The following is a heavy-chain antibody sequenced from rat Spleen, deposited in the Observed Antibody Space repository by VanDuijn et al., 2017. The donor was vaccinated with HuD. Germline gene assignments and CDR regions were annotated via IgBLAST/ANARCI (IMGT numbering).Heavy chain of an antibody. CDR3: ARHPDYYSSYIYVENYFDY. J-gene: IGHJ2*01. Sequence: EVQLVESGGGLVQPGRSLKLSCAASGFTFSDYNMAWVRQAPKKGLEWVATISYDGSSTYYRDSVKGRFTISRDNAKSTLYLQMDSLRSEDTATYYCARHPDYYSSYIYVENYFDYWGQGVMVTVSS. V-gene: IGHV5-7*01. D-gene: IGHD1-2*01. CDR2: ISYDGSST. CDR1: GFTFSDYN.